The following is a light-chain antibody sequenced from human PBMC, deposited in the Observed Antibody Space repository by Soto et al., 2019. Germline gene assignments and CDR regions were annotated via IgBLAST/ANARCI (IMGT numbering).Light chain of an antibody. J-gene: IGKJ1*01. Sequence: IVLTQSPGTLSLSPGERPTLSCRAGKGFIRYLAWYQQKPGQGPRLLIYGASSRATGTPDRFSGSGSGTDFTLTINRLEPEDFALYYCQQYGSSPPTFGQGTKVEIK. CDR2: GAS. CDR1: KGFIRY. V-gene: IGKV3-20*01. CDR3: QQYGSSPPT.